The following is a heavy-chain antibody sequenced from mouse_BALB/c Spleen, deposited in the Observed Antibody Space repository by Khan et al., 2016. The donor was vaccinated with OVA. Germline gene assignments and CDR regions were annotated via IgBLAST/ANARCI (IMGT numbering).Heavy chain of an antibody. V-gene: IGHV2-9*02. CDR1: GFSLTSYG. J-gene: IGHJ2*01. CDR3: ARLEDI. Sequence: VQLQESGPGLVAPSQSLSITCTVSGFSLTSYGVHWVRQPPGKGLEWLGVIWAGGSTNYTSALMSRLSISKDNSKSQVFLKMNRLQTDDTAMYYCARLEDIWGQGTTLTGSA. CDR2: IWAGGST. D-gene: IGHD1-3*01.